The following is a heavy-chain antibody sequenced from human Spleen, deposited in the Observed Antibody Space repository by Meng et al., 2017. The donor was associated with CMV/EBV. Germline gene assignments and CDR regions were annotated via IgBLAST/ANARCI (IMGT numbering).Heavy chain of an antibody. CDR2: INPNSGGT. J-gene: IGHJ3*01. Sequence: ASVKVSCKASGYTFISYGISWVRQAPGQGLEWMGWINPNSGGTNYAQKFQGRVDVTSDTSIRTAYMELTSLRSDDTAVYFCARDRGITAIQLDAFDVWGQGTLVTVSS. V-gene: IGHV1-2*02. CDR1: GYTFISYG. D-gene: IGHD2-21*02. CDR3: ARDRGITAIQLDAFDV.